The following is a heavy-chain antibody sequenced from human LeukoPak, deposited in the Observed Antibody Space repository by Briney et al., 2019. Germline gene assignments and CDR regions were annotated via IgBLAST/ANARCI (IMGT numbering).Heavy chain of an antibody. CDR3: ARNGLQYYNWFDP. J-gene: IGHJ5*02. Sequence: ASVKVSCKASGYTFTGYYMHWVRQAPGQGLEWMGWINPNSGGTNYAQKFQGRVTMTRDTSISTAYMELSRLRSGDTAVYYCARNGLQYYNWFDPWGQGTLVTVSS. V-gene: IGHV1-2*02. CDR1: GYTFTGYY. D-gene: IGHD4-11*01. CDR2: INPNSGGT.